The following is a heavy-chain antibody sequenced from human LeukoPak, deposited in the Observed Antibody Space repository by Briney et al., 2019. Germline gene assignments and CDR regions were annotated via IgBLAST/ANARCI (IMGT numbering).Heavy chain of an antibody. CDR2: IIPVLNIT. D-gene: IGHD5-18*01. Sequence: SVMNSCKTSGGTFSSSAITWVRQAPGQGLEWMGRIIPVLNITTYAQKFQASVTITADTSTSTVYMELSSLRSEETAVYYCARDQGLTAPPPYGLDVWGEGTTAIASS. CDR3: ARDQGLTAPPPYGLDV. V-gene: IGHV1-69*04. J-gene: IGHJ6*02. CDR1: GGTFSSSA.